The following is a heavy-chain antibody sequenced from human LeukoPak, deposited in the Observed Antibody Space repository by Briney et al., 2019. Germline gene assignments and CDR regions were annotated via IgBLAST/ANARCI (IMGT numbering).Heavy chain of an antibody. D-gene: IGHD6-19*01. Sequence: GGSLRLSCAASGFTFSNYAMHWVRQAPGKGLEWVTFISYHRNNKYYTDSVKGRFTISRDNSKNMLYLQMDSLRAEDTAVYYCVSEGAAVAGDAFDIWGQGTMVTVSS. CDR2: ISYHRNNK. CDR1: GFTFSNYA. CDR3: VSEGAAVAGDAFDI. J-gene: IGHJ3*02. V-gene: IGHV3-30*04.